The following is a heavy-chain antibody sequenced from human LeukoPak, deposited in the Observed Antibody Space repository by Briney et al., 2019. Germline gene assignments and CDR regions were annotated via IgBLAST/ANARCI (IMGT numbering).Heavy chain of an antibody. V-gene: IGHV4-39*01. Sequence: SETLSLTCTVSGGSISSSSYYWGWIRQPPGKGLEWIGSIYYSGSTYYNPSLKSRVTISVDTSKNQFSLKLSSVTAADTAVYYCARHPVRVVASRRGFDYWGQGTLVTVSS. CDR2: IYYSGST. CDR3: ARHPVRVVASRRGFDY. D-gene: IGHD3-22*01. CDR1: GGSISSSSYY. J-gene: IGHJ4*02.